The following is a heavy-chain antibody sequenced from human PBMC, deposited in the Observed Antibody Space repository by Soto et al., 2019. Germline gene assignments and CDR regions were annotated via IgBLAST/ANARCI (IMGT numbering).Heavy chain of an antibody. V-gene: IGHV3-23*01. D-gene: IGHD2-8*01. Sequence: GGSLRLSCAASGFTFSSYAMSWVRQAPGKGLEWVSAISGSGGSTYYADSVKGRFTISRDNSKNTLYLQMNSLRAEDTDVYYCAKGAYCTNGVCPYYYYYYMDVWGKGTTVTVSS. J-gene: IGHJ6*03. CDR1: GFTFSSYA. CDR2: ISGSGGST. CDR3: AKGAYCTNGVCPYYYYYYMDV.